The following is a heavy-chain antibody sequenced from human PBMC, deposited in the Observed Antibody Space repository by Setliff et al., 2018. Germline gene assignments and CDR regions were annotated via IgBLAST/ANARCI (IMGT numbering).Heavy chain of an antibody. V-gene: IGHV4-59*08. Sequence: PSETLSLTCSVSGGSISPYYWIWIRQSPGKGLEWIGYIFYSGSARYNPSLESRVTMSVDTSKNQISLKLTSVTAADTAVYYCARHQRAQYYYGSGRSAFDIWSQGTMVTVSS. CDR3: ARHQRAQYYYGSGRSAFDI. CDR2: IFYSGSA. CDR1: GGSISPYY. D-gene: IGHD3-10*01. J-gene: IGHJ3*02.